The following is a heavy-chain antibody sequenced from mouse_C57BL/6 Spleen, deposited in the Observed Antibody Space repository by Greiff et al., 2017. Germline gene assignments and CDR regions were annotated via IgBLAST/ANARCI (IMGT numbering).Heavy chain of an antibody. J-gene: IGHJ1*03. CDR1: GYTFTSYW. CDR3: ARRVTTVVAHWYFDV. D-gene: IGHD1-1*01. Sequence: LQQPGAELVKPGASVKMSCKASGYTFTSYWITWVKQRPGQGLEWIGDIYPGSGSTNYNEKFKSKATLTVDTSSSTAYMQLSSLTSEDSAVYYCARRVTTVVAHWYFDVWGTGTTVTVSS. V-gene: IGHV1-55*01. CDR2: IYPGSGST.